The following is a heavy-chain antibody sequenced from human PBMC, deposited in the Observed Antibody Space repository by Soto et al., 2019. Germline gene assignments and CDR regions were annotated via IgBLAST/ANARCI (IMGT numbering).Heavy chain of an antibody. D-gene: IGHD2-15*01. CDR2: ISGSGGST. CDR1: GFTFSSYA. Sequence: GGSLRLSCAASGFTFSSYAMSWVRQAPGKGLEWVSAISGSGGSTYYADSVKGRFTISRDNSKNTLYLQMNSLRAEDTAVYYCAKDLYCSGGSCYYLEYFQHWGQGTLVTVSS. J-gene: IGHJ1*01. V-gene: IGHV3-23*01. CDR3: AKDLYCSGGSCYYLEYFQH.